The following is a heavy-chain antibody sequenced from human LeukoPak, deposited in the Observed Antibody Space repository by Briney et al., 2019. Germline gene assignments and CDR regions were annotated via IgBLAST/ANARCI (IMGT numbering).Heavy chain of an antibody. CDR3: ARGQWLDNY. D-gene: IGHD6-19*01. CDR1: GGSFSDYY. CDR2: INHSGST. Sequence: SETLSLTCAVYGGSFSDYYWSWIRQPPGKGLEWIGEINHSGSTNYNPSLKSRVAISVDTSKNQFSLELSPVTAADTAVYYCARGQWLDNYWGQGTLVTVSS. J-gene: IGHJ4*02. V-gene: IGHV4-34*01.